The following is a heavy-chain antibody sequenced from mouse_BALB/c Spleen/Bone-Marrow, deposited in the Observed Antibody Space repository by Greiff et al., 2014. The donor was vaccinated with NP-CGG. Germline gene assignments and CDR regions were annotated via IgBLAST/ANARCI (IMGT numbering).Heavy chain of an antibody. CDR1: GFDFSRYW. V-gene: IGHV4-1*02. CDR3: ARPDYYGYLNY. J-gene: IGHJ2*01. D-gene: IGHD1-1*01. Sequence: VQLQQSGGGLVQPGGSLKLSCAASGFDFSRYWMSRVRQAPGKGLEWIGEINPDSRTINYTPSLKDKFIISRDNAKNTLYLRLNKVRSEDTALYYCARPDYYGYLNYWGQGTTLTVSS. CDR2: INPDSRTI.